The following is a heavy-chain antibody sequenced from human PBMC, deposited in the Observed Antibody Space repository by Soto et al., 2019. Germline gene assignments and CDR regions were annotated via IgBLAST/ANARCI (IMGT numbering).Heavy chain of an antibody. CDR2: ISSSSSYT. V-gene: IGHV3-11*06. D-gene: IGHD2-15*01. CDR1: GFTFSDYY. Sequence: GGSLRLSCAASGFTFSDYYMSWIRQAPGKGLEWVSYISSSSSYTNYADSVKGRFTISRDNAKSSLYLQMNSLRAEDTAVYYCARDKIGYCSGGSCYEGYYYYGMDVWGQGTTVTVSS. CDR3: ARDKIGYCSGGSCYEGYYYYGMDV. J-gene: IGHJ6*02.